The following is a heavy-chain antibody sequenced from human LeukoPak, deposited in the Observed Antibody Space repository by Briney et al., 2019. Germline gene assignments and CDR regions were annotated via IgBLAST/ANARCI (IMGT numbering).Heavy chain of an antibody. CDR1: GFTFSSYS. D-gene: IGHD1-1*01. J-gene: IGHJ4*02. V-gene: IGHV3-21*04. Sequence: GGSLRLSCAASGFTFSSYSMNWGRQAPGKGLEWVSSISSSSSYIYYADSVKGRFTISRDNAKNSLYLQMNSLRAEDTAVYYCANLRKSLWIPEFDYWGQGTLVTVSS. CDR3: ANLRKSLWIPEFDY. CDR2: ISSSSSYI.